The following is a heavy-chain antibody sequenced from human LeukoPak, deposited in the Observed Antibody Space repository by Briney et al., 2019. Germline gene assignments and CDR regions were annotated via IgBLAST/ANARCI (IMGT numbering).Heavy chain of an antibody. J-gene: IGHJ6*02. V-gene: IGHV3-33*01. CDR3: ARVYSGAAMVPDV. CDR2: IWFDGSEE. D-gene: IGHD5-18*01. CDR1: GFTFSTYG. Sequence: GGSLRLSCAASGFTFSTYGMHWVRQAPGKGLERVAVIWFDGSEEYYADSVKGRFTISRDNSKKTLYLQMNSLRAEDTAVYYCARVYSGAAMVPDVWGQGTTVTVSS.